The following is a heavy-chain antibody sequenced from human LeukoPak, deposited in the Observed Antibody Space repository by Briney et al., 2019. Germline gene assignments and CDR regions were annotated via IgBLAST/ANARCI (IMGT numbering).Heavy chain of an antibody. V-gene: IGHV4-61*03. CDR3: ARQTVIIPTGMEGPWFDP. J-gene: IGHJ5*02. CDR1: GASINSGSEY. Sequence: SETLSLTCTVSGASINSGSEYWSWIRQPPGKGLEWIANIYYAGSSNYNPSLKSRVSVSIDASKNHLSLQLTSVTAADTAIYYCARQTVIIPTGMEGPWFDPWGQGTLVAVSS. CDR2: IYYAGSS. D-gene: IGHD2/OR15-2a*01.